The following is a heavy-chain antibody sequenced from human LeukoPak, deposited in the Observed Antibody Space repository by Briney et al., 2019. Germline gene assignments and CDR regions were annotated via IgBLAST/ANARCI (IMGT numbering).Heavy chain of an antibody. J-gene: IGHJ3*02. V-gene: IGHV1-2*02. CDR3: ARGGYGSGSDDAFDI. CDR1: GYTFTGYY. CDR2: INPNSGGT. D-gene: IGHD3-10*01. Sequence: ASVKVSCKASGYTFTGYYMHWVRQAPGQGLEWMGWINPNSGGTNYAQKFQGRVTMTRDTSISTAYMELSRLRSDDTAVYYCARGGYGSGSDDAFDIWGQGQWSPSLQ.